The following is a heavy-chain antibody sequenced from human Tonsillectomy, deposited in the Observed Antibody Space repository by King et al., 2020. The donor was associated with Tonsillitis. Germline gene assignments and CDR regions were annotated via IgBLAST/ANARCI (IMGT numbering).Heavy chain of an antibody. CDR2: ISYHGTKK. D-gene: IGHD1-26*01. CDR3: AKDRIGGSYLGYNGMDV. Sequence: VQLVESGGGVVLPGRSLRLSCAASGFTFSSYGMHWVRQAPGKGLEWVAVISYHGTKKSYADSVKGRFTIFRDNSKNTLYLQMNSLRAEDTAVYYCAKDRIGGSYLGYNGMDVWGQGSTVTVSS. J-gene: IGHJ6*02. CDR1: GFTFSSYG. V-gene: IGHV3-30*18.